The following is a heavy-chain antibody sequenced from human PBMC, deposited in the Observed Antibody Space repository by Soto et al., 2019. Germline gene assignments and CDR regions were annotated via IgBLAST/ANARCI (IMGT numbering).Heavy chain of an antibody. J-gene: IGHJ6*02. Sequence: ASETLSLTCAVSGGSISSGGYSWSWIRQPPGKGLEWIGYIYHSGSTYYNPSLKSRVTISVDRSKNQFSLKLSSVTAADTAVYYCARGGSEYGMDVWGQGTTVTVSS. CDR1: GGSISSGGYS. D-gene: IGHD3-10*01. V-gene: IGHV4-30-2*01. CDR3: ARGGSEYGMDV. CDR2: IYHSGST.